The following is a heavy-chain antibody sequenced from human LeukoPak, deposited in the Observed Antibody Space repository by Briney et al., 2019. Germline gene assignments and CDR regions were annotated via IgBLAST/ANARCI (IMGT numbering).Heavy chain of an antibody. V-gene: IGHV3-30*02. J-gene: IGHJ4*02. CDR2: IRYDGSNK. Sequence: GGSLRLSCAASGFIFSSYGMHWVRQAPGKGLEWVAFIRYDGSNKYYADSVQGRFTISRDNSKNTLNLQMNSLRVEDTAVYYCAVGDNGATKDYFGYWGQGTLVTVSS. D-gene: IGHD1-26*01. CDR1: GFIFSSYG. CDR3: AVGDNGATKDYFGY.